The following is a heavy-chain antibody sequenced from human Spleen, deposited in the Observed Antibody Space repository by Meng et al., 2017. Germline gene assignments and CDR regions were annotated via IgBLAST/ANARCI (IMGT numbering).Heavy chain of an antibody. Sequence: GGSLRLSCAASGFTFSSYWMHWVRQVPGKGLVWVSHMNSDGSSTSYADSVKGRFTISRDNSKNTLYLQMNSLRAEDTAVYYCARDRYYYYYYGMDVWGQGTTVTVSS. CDR2: MNSDGSST. J-gene: IGHJ6*02. V-gene: IGHV3-74*01. CDR1: GFTFSSYW. CDR3: ARDRYYYYYYGMDV.